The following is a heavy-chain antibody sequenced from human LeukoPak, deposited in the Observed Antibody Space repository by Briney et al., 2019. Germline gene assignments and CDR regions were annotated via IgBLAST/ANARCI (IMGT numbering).Heavy chain of an antibody. CDR1: GFTFSSYE. J-gene: IGHJ6*02. D-gene: IGHD4-17*01. CDR3: VRDFVASTVTTDYYHGMDV. Sequence: PGGSLRLSCAASGFTFSSYEMNWVRQAPGKGLEWVSYISSSGSSIYYADSVKGRFTISRDNAKNSLCLQMNSLRAEDTAVYYCVRDFVASTVTTDYYHGMDVWGQGTTVTVSS. V-gene: IGHV3-48*03. CDR2: ISSSGSSI.